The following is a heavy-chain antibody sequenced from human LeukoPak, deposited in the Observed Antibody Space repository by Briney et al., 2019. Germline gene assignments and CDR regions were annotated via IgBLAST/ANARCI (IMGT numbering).Heavy chain of an antibody. J-gene: IGHJ3*02. CDR2: IKQDGSEK. CDR1: GFTFSSYW. Sequence: GGSLRLSCAASGFTFSSYWMSWVRQAPGKGLEWVANIKQDGSEKYYVDSVKGRFTISRDNAKNSLYLQMNSLRAEDTAVYYCARLKGKYGTVSPDAFDIWGQGTMVTVSS. V-gene: IGHV3-7*01. CDR3: ARLKGKYGTVSPDAFDI. D-gene: IGHD4-17*01.